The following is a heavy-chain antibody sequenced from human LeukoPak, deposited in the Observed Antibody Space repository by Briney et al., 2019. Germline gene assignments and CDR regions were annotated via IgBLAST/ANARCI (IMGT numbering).Heavy chain of an antibody. V-gene: IGHV3-15*07. J-gene: IGHJ5*02. CDR3: TTPNCSSTSCYRRYYNWFDP. CDR2: VKSRADGGTT. CDR1: GFIFSSAW. D-gene: IGHD2-2*01. Sequence: PGGSLRLSCAASGFIFSSAWMNWVRQAPGNGLEWVGRVKSRADGGTTDYAAPVKGRFTISRDDSQNTLYLQMNSLKTEDTAVYYCTTPNCSSTSCYRRYYNWFDPWGQGTLVTVSS.